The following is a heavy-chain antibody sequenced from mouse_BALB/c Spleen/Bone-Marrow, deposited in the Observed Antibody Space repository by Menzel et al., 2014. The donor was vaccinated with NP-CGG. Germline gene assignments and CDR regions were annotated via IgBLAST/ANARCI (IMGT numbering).Heavy chain of an antibody. CDR1: GFDFSRYW. J-gene: IGHJ3*01. CDR2: INPDSSTI. V-gene: IGHV4-1*02. CDR3: ARLYYYGQFAY. Sequence: EVKLVESGGGLVQPGGSLKFSCAASGFDFSRYWMSWVRQAPGKGLEWIGEINPDSSTINYTPSLKDKFIISRDNTKNTLYLQMSKVRSEDTALYYCARLYYYGQFAYWGQGTLVTVSA. D-gene: IGHD1-1*01.